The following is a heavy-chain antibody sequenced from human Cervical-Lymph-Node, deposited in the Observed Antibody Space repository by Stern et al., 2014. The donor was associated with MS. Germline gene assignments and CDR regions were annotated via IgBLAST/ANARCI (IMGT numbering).Heavy chain of an antibody. CDR1: GFNFTRAW. V-gene: IGHV3-15*01. Sequence: EVQLVESGGGLVKPGRSLTLSCAASGFNFTRAWMSWVRQTPGKGLEWLGRIRSNADGGTTDYAAPAVRRFTISREDSNNTLYLLMTSLEIEDTAVYYCTTDGRTDYWGQGTLVTVSS. J-gene: IGHJ4*02. CDR2: IRSNADGGTT. CDR3: TTDGRTDY. D-gene: IGHD1-1*01.